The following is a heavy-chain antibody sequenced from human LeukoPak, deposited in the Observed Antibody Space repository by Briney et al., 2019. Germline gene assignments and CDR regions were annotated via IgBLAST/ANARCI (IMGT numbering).Heavy chain of an antibody. V-gene: IGHV3-23*01. CDR1: GFTFSSYA. Sequence: PGGSLRLSCAGSGFTFSSYAMSWVRQAPGQGLEWVSVISDSGDYTSYADSVRGRFTISRDNSRNTLYLQMISLRPEDTAVYYCAQDTSIGKSCTNGVCSPFDYWGQGTLVTVSS. CDR2: ISDSGDYT. CDR3: AQDTSIGKSCTNGVCSPFDY. J-gene: IGHJ4*02. D-gene: IGHD2-8*01.